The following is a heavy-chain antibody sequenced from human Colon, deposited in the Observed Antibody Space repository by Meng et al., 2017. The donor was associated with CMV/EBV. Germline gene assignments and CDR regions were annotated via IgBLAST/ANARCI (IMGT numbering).Heavy chain of an antibody. J-gene: IGHJ4*02. CDR2: IYYSGST. CDR3: ARASSSGWYDY. Sequence: CTVSGGSVSSGSYYWSWIRQPPGKGLEWIRYIYYSGSTNYNPSLKSRVTISVDTSKNQFSLKLSSVTAADTAVYYCARASSSGWYDYWGQGTLVTVSS. V-gene: IGHV4-61*01. D-gene: IGHD6-19*01. CDR1: GGSVSSGSYY.